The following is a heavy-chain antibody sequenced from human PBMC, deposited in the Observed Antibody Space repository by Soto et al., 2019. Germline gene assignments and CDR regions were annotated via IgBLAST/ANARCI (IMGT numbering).Heavy chain of an antibody. CDR3: ARGGADHYHYGMDV. CDR1: DFTFNNYV. J-gene: IGHJ6*02. CDR2: MNGAGTST. D-gene: IGHD3-10*01. V-gene: IGHV3-23*01. Sequence: GGSLRLSCAASDFTFNNYVMNWVRQPPGKGLEWASSMNGAGTSTSYADSVKGRFTTSRDNSKNTLYLEMNSLRVEDTAVYYCARGGADHYHYGMDVWGQGTTVTSP.